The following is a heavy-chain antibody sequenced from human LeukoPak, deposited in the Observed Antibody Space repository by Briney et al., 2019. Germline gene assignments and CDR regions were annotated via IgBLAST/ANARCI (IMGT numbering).Heavy chain of an antibody. CDR2: IKQDGSEK. D-gene: IGHD6-19*01. J-gene: IGHJ4*02. CDR3: ARAAMGIAVD. V-gene: IGHV3-7*01. Sequence: VANIKQDGSEKYYVDSVKGRFTISRDNAKNSLYLQMNSLRAEDTAVYYCARAAMGIAVDWGQGTLVTVSS.